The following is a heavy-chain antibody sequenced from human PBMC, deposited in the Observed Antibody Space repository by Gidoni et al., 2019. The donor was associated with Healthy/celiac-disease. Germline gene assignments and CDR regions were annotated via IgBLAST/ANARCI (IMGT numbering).Heavy chain of an antibody. V-gene: IGHV3-30*18. J-gene: IGHJ3*02. Sequence: QVQLVESGGGVVQPGRSLRLSCAASGFTFSSYGMHWVRQAPGKGLEWVAVISYDGSNKYYADSVKGRFTISRDNSKNTLYLQMNSLRAEDTAVYYCAKDLPTGDDAFDIWGQGTMVTVSS. CDR2: ISYDGSNK. D-gene: IGHD1-1*01. CDR3: AKDLPTGDDAFDI. CDR1: GFTFSSYG.